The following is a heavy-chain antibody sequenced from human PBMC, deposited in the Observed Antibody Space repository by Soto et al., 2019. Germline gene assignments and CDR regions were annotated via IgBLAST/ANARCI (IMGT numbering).Heavy chain of an antibody. D-gene: IGHD2-15*01. Sequence: QVQLVQSGAEVKKPGSSVKVSCKASGGTFSSYAISWVRQAPGQGLEWMGGIIPIFGTANYAQKFQGRVTITADKSTSTAYMELSSLRSDDTAVYYCARERGYCSGGSCYSISWFDPWGQGTLVTVSS. V-gene: IGHV1-69*06. CDR1: GGTFSSYA. CDR3: ARERGYCSGGSCYSISWFDP. J-gene: IGHJ5*02. CDR2: IIPIFGTA.